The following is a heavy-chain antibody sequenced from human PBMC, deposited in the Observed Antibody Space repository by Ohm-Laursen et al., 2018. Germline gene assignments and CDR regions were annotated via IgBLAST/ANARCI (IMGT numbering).Heavy chain of an antibody. J-gene: IGHJ6*02. D-gene: IGHD3-3*01. V-gene: IGHV4-59*01. CDR3: ARIAEHYYDFWRNGGGMDV. Sequence: GTLSLTCTVSGGSISSNYWSWIRQPPGKGLEWIGYIYYSGSTNYSPSLRSRVTISLDTSKNQFSLKLSSVTAADTAVYYCARIAEHYYDFWRNGGGMDVWGQGTTVTVSS. CDR2: IYYSGST. CDR1: GGSISSNY.